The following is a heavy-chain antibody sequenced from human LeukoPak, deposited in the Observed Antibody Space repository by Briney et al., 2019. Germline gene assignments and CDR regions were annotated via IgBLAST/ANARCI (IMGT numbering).Heavy chain of an antibody. V-gene: IGHV3-30*18. CDR1: GFTFSSYG. D-gene: IGHD2-15*01. Sequence: GGSLRLSCAASGFTFSSYGMHWVREAPGKGLVWVAVISYDGSNKYYADSVKGRFTISRDNSKNTLYLQMNSLRAEDTAVYYCAKTDIVVVVAATGMDVWGQGTTVTVSS. CDR2: ISYDGSNK. CDR3: AKTDIVVVVAATGMDV. J-gene: IGHJ6*02.